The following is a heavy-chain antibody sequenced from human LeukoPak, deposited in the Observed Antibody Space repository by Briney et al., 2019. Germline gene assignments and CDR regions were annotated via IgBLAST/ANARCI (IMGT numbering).Heavy chain of an antibody. Sequence: SETLSLTCTVSGGSISSSSYYRGWIRQPPGKGLEWIGSIYYSGSTYYNPSLKSRVTISVDTSKNQFSLKLSSVTAADTAVYYCATLHYDSRGPQYDYWGQGTLVTVSS. CDR2: IYYSGST. CDR1: GGSISSSSYY. V-gene: IGHV4-39*01. J-gene: IGHJ4*02. D-gene: IGHD3-22*01. CDR3: ATLHYDSRGPQYDY.